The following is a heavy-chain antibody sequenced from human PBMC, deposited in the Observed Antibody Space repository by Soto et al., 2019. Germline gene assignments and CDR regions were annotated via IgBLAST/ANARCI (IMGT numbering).Heavy chain of an antibody. J-gene: IGHJ4*02. CDR1: GFSFSTYA. CDR2: MPSDGSNK. CDR3: SREFIRSTSTMEFDS. V-gene: IGHV3-30*14. Sequence: QVHLVESGGGVVQPGRSLRLSCAASGFSFSTYAMHWVGHAPGKGLEWVAFMPSDGSNKSYADSVKGRFTISRDNAKNSLYLQMNSLRAEHPARYYCSREFIRSTSTMEFDSWGQGTTFTVAS. D-gene: IGHD3-10*01.